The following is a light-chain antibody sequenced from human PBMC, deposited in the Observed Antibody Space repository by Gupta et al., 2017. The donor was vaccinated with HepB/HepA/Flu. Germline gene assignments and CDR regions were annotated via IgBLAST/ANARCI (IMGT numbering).Light chain of an antibody. CDR2: AAS. Sequence: DIQMTQSPSSVSASVGDTITITCRASQTINNWLAWYQQKPGEAPKLLIYAASNLGSGVPSRFSGSGSGTDFILTISRLQPEDSATYHCLHATSFPFTFGQGTHMDIK. V-gene: IGKV1-12*01. CDR1: QTINNW. CDR3: LHATSFPFT. J-gene: IGKJ5*01.